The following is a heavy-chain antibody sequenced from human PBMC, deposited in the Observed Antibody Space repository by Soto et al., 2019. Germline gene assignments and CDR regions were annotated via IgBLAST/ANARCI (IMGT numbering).Heavy chain of an antibody. CDR3: ARDKGWGDVGVDY. J-gene: IGHJ4*02. CDR2: IIPIFGTA. Sequence: ASVKVSCKASGGTFSSYAISWVRQAPGQGLEWMGGIIPIFGTANYAQKFQGRVTISVDTSKNQFSLKLSSVTAADTAVYYCARDKGWGDVGVDYWGQGTLVTVSS. V-gene: IGHV1-69*06. D-gene: IGHD1-26*01. CDR1: GGTFSSYA.